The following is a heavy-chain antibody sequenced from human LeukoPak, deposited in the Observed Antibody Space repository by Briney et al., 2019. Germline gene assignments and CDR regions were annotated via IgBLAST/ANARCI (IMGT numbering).Heavy chain of an antibody. V-gene: IGHV1-18*01. Sequence: ASVKVSCKASGYTFTSYGISWVRQAPGQGLEWMGWISAYNGNTNYAQKLQGRVTMTTDTSTSTAYMELRSLRSDDTAVYYCARGDIVVVPAAQTYNWFDPWGQGTLVTVSS. J-gene: IGHJ5*02. CDR2: ISAYNGNT. D-gene: IGHD2-2*01. CDR3: ARGDIVVVPAAQTYNWFDP. CDR1: GYTFTSYG.